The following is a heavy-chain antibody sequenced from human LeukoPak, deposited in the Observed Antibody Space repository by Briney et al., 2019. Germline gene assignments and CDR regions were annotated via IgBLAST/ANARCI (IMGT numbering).Heavy chain of an antibody. Sequence: GASVKVSCKASGYTFTGYYVHWVRQAPGQGLEWMGWINPNSDGTNYAQKFQGRVTMTRDTSISTAYMELSRLRSDDTAVYYCARGLKIGGSYYTPVGYWGQGTLVTVSS. V-gene: IGHV1-2*02. D-gene: IGHD1-26*01. J-gene: IGHJ4*02. CDR3: ARGLKIGGSYYTPVGY. CDR2: INPNSDGT. CDR1: GYTFTGYY.